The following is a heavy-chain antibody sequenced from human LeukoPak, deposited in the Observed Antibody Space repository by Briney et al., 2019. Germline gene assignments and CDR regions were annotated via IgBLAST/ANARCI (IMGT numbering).Heavy chain of an antibody. CDR2: INSGGSST. CDR3: ARLRGIAARVGLDY. CDR1: GFTFSSYW. V-gene: IGHV3-74*01. J-gene: IGHJ4*02. D-gene: IGHD6-6*01. Sequence: GGPLRLSCAASGFTFSSYWMHWVRQAPGKGLVWVSRINSGGSSTSYADSVKGRFTISRDNAKNTLYLQMNCLRAEDTAVYYCARLRGIAARVGLDYWGQGTLVTVSS.